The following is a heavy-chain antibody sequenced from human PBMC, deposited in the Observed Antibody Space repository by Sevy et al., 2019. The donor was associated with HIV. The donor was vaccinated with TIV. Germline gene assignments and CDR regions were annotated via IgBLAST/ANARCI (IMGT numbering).Heavy chain of an antibody. Sequence: GESLKISCAASGFTFSSYEMNWVRQAPGMGLEWVSYISNSGTTISYSDSVRGRFTISRDNARNSLYLQMNSLRAEDTAVYYCARDLPPSATTVAHFDYWGQGTLVTVSS. CDR1: GFTFSSYE. CDR2: ISNSGTTI. V-gene: IGHV3-48*03. J-gene: IGHJ4*02. D-gene: IGHD4-17*01. CDR3: ARDLPPSATTVAHFDY.